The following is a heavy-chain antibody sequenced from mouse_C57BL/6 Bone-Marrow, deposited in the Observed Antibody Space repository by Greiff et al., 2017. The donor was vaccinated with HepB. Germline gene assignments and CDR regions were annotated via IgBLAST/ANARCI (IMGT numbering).Heavy chain of an antibody. CDR2: IDPENGDT. CDR1: GFNIKDDY. J-gene: IGHJ2*01. Sequence: VQLQQSGAELVRPGASVKLSCTASGFNIKDDYMHWVKQSPEQGLEWIGWIDPENGDTEYASKFQGKATISADTSSNTAYLQLSSLTSEDTAVYYCTTYGFYFDYWGQGTTLTVSS. V-gene: IGHV14-4*01. D-gene: IGHD2-2*01. CDR3: TTYGFYFDY.